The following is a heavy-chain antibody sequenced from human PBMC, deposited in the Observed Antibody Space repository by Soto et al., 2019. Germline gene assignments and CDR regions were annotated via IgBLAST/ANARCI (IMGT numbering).Heavy chain of an antibody. D-gene: IGHD3-10*01. CDR3: ARDRGVLLWFGDLGWFDP. Sequence: QVQLQQWGAGLLKPSEILSLACAVYGGSFRGYYWSWIRQPPGKGLVWIGEINHSGSTNYNPSLKSRVTISVDTSKNQFSLKLSSVTAADTAVYYCARDRGVLLWFGDLGWFDPWGQGTLVTVSS. CDR2: INHSGST. J-gene: IGHJ5*02. V-gene: IGHV4-34*01. CDR1: GGSFRGYY.